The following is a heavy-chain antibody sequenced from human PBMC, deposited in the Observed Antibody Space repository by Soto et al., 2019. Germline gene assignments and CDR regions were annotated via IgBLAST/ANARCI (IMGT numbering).Heavy chain of an antibody. J-gene: IGHJ5*02. V-gene: IGHV4-4*02. D-gene: IGHD2-2*01. CDR1: SGSISSSNW. CDR2: IYHSGST. Sequence: PSETLSLTCAVSSGSISSSNWWSWVRQPPGKGLEWIGEIYHSGSTNYNPSLKSRVTISVDKSKNQFSLKLSSVTAADTAVYYCARYIVVVPAAIGGFDPWGQGTLVTVSS. CDR3: ARYIVVVPAAIGGFDP.